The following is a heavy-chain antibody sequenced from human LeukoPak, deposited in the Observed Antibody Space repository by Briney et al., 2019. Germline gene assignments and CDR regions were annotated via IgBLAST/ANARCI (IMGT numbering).Heavy chain of an antibody. Sequence: SETLSLTCAVYGGSFSGYYWTWIRQPPGKGLERIGEINHSASTNYNPSLKSRVTISVDTSKNQFSLKLSSVTAADTAVYYCARGLLRQQPARYEYWGQGTLVTVSS. V-gene: IGHV4-34*01. CDR3: ARGLLRQQPARYEY. CDR1: GGSFSGYY. CDR2: INHSAST. D-gene: IGHD6-13*01. J-gene: IGHJ4*02.